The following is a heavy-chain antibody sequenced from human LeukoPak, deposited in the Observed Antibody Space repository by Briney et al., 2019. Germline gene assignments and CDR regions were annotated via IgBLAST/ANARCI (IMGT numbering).Heavy chain of an antibody. D-gene: IGHD1-26*01. CDR1: GYSFTSYG. Sequence: ASVKVSCKASGYSFTSYGISWVRQAPGQGLEWTGWISTHNGNTNYAQKLQGRVTMTIDTSTSTAYMDLTSLRSDDTAMYYCARDESSGSYYFDYWGQGTLVTVSS. CDR3: ARDESSGSYYFDY. CDR2: ISTHNGNT. V-gene: IGHV1-18*01. J-gene: IGHJ4*02.